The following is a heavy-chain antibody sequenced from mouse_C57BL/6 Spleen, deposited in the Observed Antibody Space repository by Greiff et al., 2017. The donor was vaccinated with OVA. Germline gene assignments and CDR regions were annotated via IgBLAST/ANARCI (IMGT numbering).Heavy chain of an antibody. J-gene: IGHJ4*01. CDR2: IYPGDGDT. V-gene: IGHV1-80*01. D-gene: IGHD2-1*01. Sequence: QVQLQQSGAELVKPGASVKISCKASGYAFSSYWMNWVKQRPGKGLEWIGQIYPGDGDTNYHGKFKGKATLTADKSSSTDYMQHNRLTSENSAVYVCEKSGNPDYYDMDYWGKGTTVTVSS. CDR3: EKSGNPDYYDMDY. CDR1: GYAFSSYW.